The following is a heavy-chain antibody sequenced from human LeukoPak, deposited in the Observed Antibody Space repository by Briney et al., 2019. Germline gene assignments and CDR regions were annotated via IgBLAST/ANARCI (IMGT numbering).Heavy chain of an antibody. Sequence: GESLKISCKGSGYSFTSYWIGWVRQMPGKGLEWMGIIYPGDPDTRYSPSFQGQVTISADKSISTAYLQWSSLKASDTAMYYCARLQRTYYYDSSGYTSWYFDYWGQGTLVTVSS. V-gene: IGHV5-51*01. CDR3: ARLQRTYYYDSSGYTSWYFDY. CDR2: IYPGDPDT. J-gene: IGHJ4*02. CDR1: GYSFTSYW. D-gene: IGHD3-22*01.